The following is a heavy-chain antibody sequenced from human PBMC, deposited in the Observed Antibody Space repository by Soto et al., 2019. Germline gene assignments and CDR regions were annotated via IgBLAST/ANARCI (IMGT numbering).Heavy chain of an antibody. J-gene: IGHJ6*02. Sequence: EVQLVESGGGLVQPGGSLRLSCEASGFTLSTYWMSWVRQAPGKGLEWVANIKPHGSEKDYVDSVKGRFTVSRDNAKNSLFLQMNSLRAEDTAVYYCARAPHRFLNFYYGMDVWGQGTTVTVSS. CDR2: IKPHGSEK. V-gene: IGHV3-7*03. CDR1: GFTLSTYW. D-gene: IGHD3-3*01. CDR3: ARAPHRFLNFYYGMDV.